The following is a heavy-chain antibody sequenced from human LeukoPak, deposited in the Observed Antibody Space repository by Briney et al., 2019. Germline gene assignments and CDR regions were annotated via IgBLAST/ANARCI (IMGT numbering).Heavy chain of an antibody. CDR3: ARDSPRGWYSSGNDAFDI. CDR1: GYTFTNYV. CDR2: ISPYNGNT. V-gene: IGHV1-18*01. D-gene: IGHD6-19*01. J-gene: IGHJ3*02. Sequence: ASVKVSCKASGYTFTNYVLNWVRQAAGQGLEWMGWISPYNGNTDYAQKLQGRLSITTDTSTSTAPMELRSLTSDDTALSYCARDSPRGWYSSGNDAFDIWGQGTMVTVSS.